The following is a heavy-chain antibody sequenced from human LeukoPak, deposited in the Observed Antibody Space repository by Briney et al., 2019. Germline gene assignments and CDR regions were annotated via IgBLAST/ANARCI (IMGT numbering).Heavy chain of an antibody. CDR2: IYYSGST. V-gene: IGHV4-39*07. Sequence: SETLSLTCTVSGGSISSSSYYWGWIRQPPGKGLEWIGSIYYSGSTYYNPSLKSRVTISVDTSKNQFSLKLSSVTAADTAVYYCARDPTFLEGTSYYYYYYYMDVWGKGTTVTVSS. D-gene: IGHD1-1*01. J-gene: IGHJ6*03. CDR3: ARDPTFLEGTSYYYYYYYMDV. CDR1: GGSISSSSYY.